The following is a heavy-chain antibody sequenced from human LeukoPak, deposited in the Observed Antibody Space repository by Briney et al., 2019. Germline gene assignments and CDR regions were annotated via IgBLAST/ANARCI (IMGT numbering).Heavy chain of an antibody. CDR2: ISSGGNTI. CDR3: AREGTDMVSFDY. Sequence: SGGSLRLSCAASGFTFSSYEMNWVRQAPGKGLVWVSYISSGGNTIYYADSVKGRFTISRDNAKNSLYLQMNSLRAEDTAVYYCAREGTDMVSFDYWGQGTLVTVSS. V-gene: IGHV3-48*03. CDR1: GFTFSSYE. D-gene: IGHD5-18*01. J-gene: IGHJ4*02.